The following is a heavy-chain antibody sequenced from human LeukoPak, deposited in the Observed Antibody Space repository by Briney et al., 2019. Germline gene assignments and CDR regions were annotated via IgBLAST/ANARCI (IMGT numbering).Heavy chain of an antibody. D-gene: IGHD3-10*01. CDR2: IKQDGSEK. CDR1: GFTFSSYY. Sequence: TGGSLRLSCAASGFTFSSYYMSWVRQAPGKGLEWVANIKQDGSEKYCVDSVKGRFTISRDNAKNSLYLQMNSLRAEDTAVYYCARYGYGSRIGRNYWARGTLVTVSS. V-gene: IGHV3-7*02. J-gene: IGHJ4*02. CDR3: ARYGYGSRIGRNY.